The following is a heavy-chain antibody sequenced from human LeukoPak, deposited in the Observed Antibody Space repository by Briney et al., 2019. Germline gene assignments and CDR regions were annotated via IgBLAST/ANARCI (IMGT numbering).Heavy chain of an antibody. V-gene: IGHV4-59*12. Sequence: SETLSLTCSVSGASINDYYWTWIRQPPGKGLEWIGYVYHTGTSGYHPSLKSRVAMTLDTSKNQVSLKLGSVTAADTAVYFCTRVVNGGHFDYWGQGTLVTVSS. CDR3: TRVVNGGHFDY. CDR2: VYHTGTS. CDR1: GASINDYY. J-gene: IGHJ4*02. D-gene: IGHD2-8*01.